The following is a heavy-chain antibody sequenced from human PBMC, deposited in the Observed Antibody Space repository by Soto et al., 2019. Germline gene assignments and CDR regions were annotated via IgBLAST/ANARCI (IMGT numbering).Heavy chain of an antibody. CDR1: GGSISSGGYY. CDR2: TYYSGST. D-gene: IGHD3-10*01. V-gene: IGHV4-31*03. J-gene: IGHJ5*02. CDR3: ARGGRFGEYNRPFDP. Sequence: QVQLQESGPGLVKPSQTLSLTCTVSGGSISSGGYYWSWIRQHPGKGLEWIGYTYYSGSTYYNPSLKSRVTISVDTSKNQFSLKLSSVTAADTAVYYCARGGRFGEYNRPFDPWGQGTLVTVSS.